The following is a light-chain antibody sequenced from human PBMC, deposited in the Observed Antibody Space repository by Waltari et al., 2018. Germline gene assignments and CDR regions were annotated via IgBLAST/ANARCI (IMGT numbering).Light chain of an antibody. Sequence: QSALTQPASVSGSPGQSITISCTGIGRAIGGSDFVSWYQQHPGKAPQLLIYDVTNRPSGVSDRFSGSKSGNTASLTISGLQAEDECDYYCCSFTSRSNWVFGGGTKLTVL. CDR2: DVT. CDR3: CSFTSRSNWV. CDR1: GRAIGGSDF. V-gene: IGLV2-14*01. J-gene: IGLJ3*02.